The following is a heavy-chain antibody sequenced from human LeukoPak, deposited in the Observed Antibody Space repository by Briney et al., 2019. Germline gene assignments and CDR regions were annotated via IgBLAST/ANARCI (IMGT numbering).Heavy chain of an antibody. CDR1: GFTFSSYA. D-gene: IGHD4-17*01. CDR2: ISSSGSTT. J-gene: IGHJ6*02. CDR3: ARYSNPPLRGVTTGYYYYYGMDV. V-gene: IGHV3-23*01. Sequence: GGSLRLSCAAPGFTFSSYAMSWVRQAPGKGLEWVSVISSSGSTTFYADSVKGRFTISRDKSKNTLYLQMNSLRAGDTAVYYCARYSNPPLRGVTTGYYYYYGMDVWGQGTTVSVSS.